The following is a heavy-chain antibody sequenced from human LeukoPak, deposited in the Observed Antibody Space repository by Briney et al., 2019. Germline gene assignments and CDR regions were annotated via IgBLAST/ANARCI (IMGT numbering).Heavy chain of an antibody. Sequence: ASVKVSCKASGGTFSIYAISWVRQAPGQGLEWMGGIIPIFGTANYAQKFQGRVTITTDESTSTAYMELSSLRSEDTAVYYCARVGGGHRGYCGGDCYPLYYYYMDVWGKGTTVTVSS. CDR1: GGTFSIYA. V-gene: IGHV1-69*05. D-gene: IGHD2-21*02. J-gene: IGHJ6*03. CDR2: IIPIFGTA. CDR3: ARVGGGHRGYCGGDCYPLYYYYMDV.